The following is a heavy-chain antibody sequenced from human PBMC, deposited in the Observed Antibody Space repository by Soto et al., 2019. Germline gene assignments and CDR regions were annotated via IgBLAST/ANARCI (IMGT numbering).Heavy chain of an antibody. CDR1: GYTFTSYA. D-gene: IGHD5-12*01. J-gene: IGHJ4*02. CDR3: ARDHSSYLKPAEGPGYSGYDSAFDY. V-gene: IGHV1-3*01. CDR2: INAGNGNT. Sequence: ASVKVSCKASGYTFTSYAMHWVRQAPGQRLEWMGWINAGNGNTKYSQKFQGRVTITRDTSASTAYMELSSLRSEDTAVYYCARDHSSYLKPAEGPGYSGYDSAFDYWGQGTLVTVSS.